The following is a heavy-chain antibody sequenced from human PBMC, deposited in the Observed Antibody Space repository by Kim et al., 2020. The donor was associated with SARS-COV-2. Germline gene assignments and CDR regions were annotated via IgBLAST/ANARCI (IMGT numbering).Heavy chain of an antibody. CDR2: ISWNSGSI. J-gene: IGHJ6*02. D-gene: IGHD3-10*01. Sequence: GGSLRLSCAASGFTFDDYAMHWVRQAPGKGLEWVSGISWNSGSIGYADSVKGRFTISRDNAKNSLYLQMNSLRAEDTALYYCAKAGAGDYYYGMDVWGQGTTVTVSS. CDR3: AKAGAGDYYYGMDV. CDR1: GFTFDDYA. V-gene: IGHV3-9*01.